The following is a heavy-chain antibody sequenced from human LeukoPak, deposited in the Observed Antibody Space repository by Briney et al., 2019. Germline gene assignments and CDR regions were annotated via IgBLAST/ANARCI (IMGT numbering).Heavy chain of an antibody. J-gene: IGHJ4*02. D-gene: IGHD6-6*01. CDR2: INWNGGST. V-gene: IGHV3-20*04. CDR1: GFTFDDYG. Sequence: GGSLRLSCAASGFTFDDYGMSWVRQAPGKGLEWVSGINWNGGSTGYADSVKGRFTISRDNAKNTLYLQMNSLRAEDTAVYYCARGLSGYSSSLGYWGQGTLVTVSS. CDR3: ARGLSGYSSSLGY.